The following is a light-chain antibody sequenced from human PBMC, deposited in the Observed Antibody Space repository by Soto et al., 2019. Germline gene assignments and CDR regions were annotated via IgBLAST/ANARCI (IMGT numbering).Light chain of an antibody. CDR3: QQSSSSPPLT. CDR2: AAS. V-gene: IGKV1-39*01. J-gene: IGKJ5*01. CDR1: QNIDNN. Sequence: GDSVSISCRASQNIDNNLHCYRQKSGKAPEVLIYAASTLREGVSLRFSGTGYGTEFTLTINNLQPEDVSPYYCQQSSSSPPLTFGQGTRL.